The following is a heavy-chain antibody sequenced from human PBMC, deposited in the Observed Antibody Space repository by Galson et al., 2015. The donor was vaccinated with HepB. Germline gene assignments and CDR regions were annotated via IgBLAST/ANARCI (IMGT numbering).Heavy chain of an antibody. CDR2: ISYDGSNK. Sequence: SLRLSCAASGFTFSSYATHWVRQAPGKGLEWVAVISYDGSNKYYADSVKGRFTISRDNSKKTLYLQMNSLRAEDTAVYYCARGRDDIVVVPAVTTTTHQRHSMDVWGQGTTVTVSS. D-gene: IGHD2-2*01. V-gene: IGHV3-30*04. CDR3: ARGRDDIVVVPAVTTTTHQRHSMDV. CDR1: GFTFSSYA. J-gene: IGHJ6*02.